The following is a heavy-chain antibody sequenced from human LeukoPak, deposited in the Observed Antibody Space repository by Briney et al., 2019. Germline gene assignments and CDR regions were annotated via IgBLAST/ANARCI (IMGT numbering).Heavy chain of an antibody. J-gene: IGHJ4*02. Sequence: PTETLSLTCTVSGGSISSYYWSWIRQPPGKGLEWIGYIYYSGSTNYNPSLKSRVTISVDTSKNQFSLKLSSVTAADTAVYYCARGARGSYSYWGQGTLVTVSS. D-gene: IGHD1-26*01. V-gene: IGHV4-59*08. CDR2: IYYSGST. CDR3: ARGARGSYSY. CDR1: GGSISSYY.